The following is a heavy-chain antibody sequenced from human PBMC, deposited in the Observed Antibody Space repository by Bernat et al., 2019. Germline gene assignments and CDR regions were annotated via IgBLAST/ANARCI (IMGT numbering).Heavy chain of an antibody. Sequence: QVQLVESGGGVVQPGRSLRLSCAASGFTFSSYGMHWVRQAPGKGLEWVAVISYDGSNKYDADSVKGRFTISRDNSKNTLYLQMNSLRAEDTAVYYCARDRYCSGGGCPDYYYGMDVWGHGTTVTVSS. V-gene: IGHV3-30*03. D-gene: IGHD2-15*01. J-gene: IGHJ6*02. CDR2: ISYDGSNK. CDR1: GFTFSSYG. CDR3: ARDRYCSGGGCPDYYYGMDV.